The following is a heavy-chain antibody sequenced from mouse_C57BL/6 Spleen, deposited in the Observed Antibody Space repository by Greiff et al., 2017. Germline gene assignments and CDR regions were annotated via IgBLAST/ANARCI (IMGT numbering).Heavy chain of an antibody. V-gene: IGHV3-8*01. CDR2: ISYSGST. J-gene: IGHJ1*03. Sequence: VQLQQSGPGLAKPSQTLSLTCSVTGYSITSDYWNWIRQFPGNKLEYMGYISYSGSTYYNPSLKSRIYITRDTSKNQYYLQLNSVTTEDTATYXCARSGTDWYFDVWGTGTTVTVSS. CDR3: ARSGTDWYFDV. CDR1: GYSITSDY. D-gene: IGHD4-1*01.